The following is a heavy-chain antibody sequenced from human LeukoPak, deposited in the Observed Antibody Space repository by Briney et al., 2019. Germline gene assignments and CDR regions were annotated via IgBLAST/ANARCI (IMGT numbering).Heavy chain of an antibody. Sequence: GRSLRLSCAASGFTFNSYSMNWVRQAPGKGLEWVSYISSSSSTIYYADSVKGRFTISRDNAKNSLYLQMNSLRDEDTAVYYCASEPGITTTGTLAGDYWGQGTLVTVSS. CDR1: GFTFNSYS. CDR3: ASEPGITTTGTLAGDY. D-gene: IGHD6-13*01. V-gene: IGHV3-48*02. J-gene: IGHJ4*02. CDR2: ISSSSSTI.